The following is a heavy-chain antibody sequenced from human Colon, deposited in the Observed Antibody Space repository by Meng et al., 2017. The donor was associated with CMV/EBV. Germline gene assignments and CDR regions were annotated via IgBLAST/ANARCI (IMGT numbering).Heavy chain of an antibody. J-gene: IGHJ4*02. V-gene: IGHV2-5*02. CDR1: GFSLTTGGVG. CDR3: ARRRPYSYGLIDF. CDR2: IYWDDGK. Sequence: FAGFSLTTGGVGVYWIRQAPGKGLEWVALIYWDDGKRYSPSLESRLTITKDTSKNQVVLTMTNMDPVDTATYYCARRRPYSYGLIDFWSRGTLVTVSS. D-gene: IGHD3-16*01.